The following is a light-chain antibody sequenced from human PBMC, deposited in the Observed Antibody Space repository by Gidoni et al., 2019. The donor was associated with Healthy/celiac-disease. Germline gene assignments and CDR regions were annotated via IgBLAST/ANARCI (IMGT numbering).Light chain of an antibody. Sequence: EIVMTQSPATRSVSPVERATLSCRASQRVSSNLAWYQQQHGPVPRLLIYGESTRATCIPARFSGSGSGTEFTLTISSLQSEDFAVYYCQQYNNWPPFGQGTKVEIK. J-gene: IGKJ1*01. CDR3: QQYNNWPP. CDR2: GES. CDR1: QRVSSN. V-gene: IGKV3-15*01.